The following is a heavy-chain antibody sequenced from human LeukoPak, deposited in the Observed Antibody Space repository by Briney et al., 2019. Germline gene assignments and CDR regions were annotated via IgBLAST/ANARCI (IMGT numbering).Heavy chain of an antibody. CDR2: IYYSGST. J-gene: IGHJ4*02. CDR1: GGSISSYY. Sequence: SETLSLTCTVSGGSISSYYWSWIRQPPGKGLEWIGYIYYSGSTNYNPSLKSRVTISVDTSKNQFSLKLSSVTAADTAVYYCARGYGSGSFSTFLFDYWGQGTLVTVSS. D-gene: IGHD3-10*01. V-gene: IGHV4-59*01. CDR3: ARGYGSGSFSTFLFDY.